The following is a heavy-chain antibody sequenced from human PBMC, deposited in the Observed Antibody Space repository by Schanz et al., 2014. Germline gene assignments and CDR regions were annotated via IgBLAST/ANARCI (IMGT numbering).Heavy chain of an antibody. J-gene: IGHJ4*02. V-gene: IGHV3-33*01. CDR3: ARDGDFDC. Sequence: QVQLVESGGGVVQPGRSLRLSCAASGFTFSSYGMHWVRQAPGKGLEWVAIIWYDGSNKYYADSVKGRFTISRDNSKNTLFLQMSSLRAEDTAVYYWARDGDFDCWGQGTLVTVSS. CDR2: IWYDGSNK. CDR1: GFTFSSYG.